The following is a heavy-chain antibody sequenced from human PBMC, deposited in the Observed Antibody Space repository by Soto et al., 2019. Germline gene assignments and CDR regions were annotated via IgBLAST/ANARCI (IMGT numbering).Heavy chain of an antibody. CDR2: IYYSGST. D-gene: IGHD2-15*01. CDR1: GGSISSGGYY. J-gene: IGHJ5*02. CDR3: AGGSCYSGQCWFDP. Sequence: QVQLQESGPGLVKPSQTLSLTCTVSGGSISSGGYYWSWIRQHPGQGLEWIGYIYYSGSTYYNPSLKSRVTISVDTSKNQFSLKLSSVTAADTAVYYCAGGSCYSGQCWFDPWGQGTLVTVSS. V-gene: IGHV4-31*03.